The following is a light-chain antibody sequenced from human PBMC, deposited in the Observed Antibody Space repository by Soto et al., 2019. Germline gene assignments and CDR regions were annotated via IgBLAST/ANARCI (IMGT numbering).Light chain of an antibody. CDR2: DVS. V-gene: IGLV2-14*01. J-gene: IGLJ2*01. CDR3: SSYTSSSTV. CDR1: SSDVGGYNY. Sequence: QSALTQPASVSGSPGQSITISCTGISSDVGGYNYVSWYQQHPGKAPKLMIYDVSNRPSGVSNRFSGSKSSNTASLTISGLQAEDEADYYCSSYTSSSTVFGGGTKLTVL.